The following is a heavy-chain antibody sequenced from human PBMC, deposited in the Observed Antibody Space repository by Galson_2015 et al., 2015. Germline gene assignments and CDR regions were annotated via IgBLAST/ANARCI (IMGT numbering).Heavy chain of an antibody. CDR3: ARGAEWFGEQPFDY. V-gene: IGHV6-1*01. Sequence: CAISGDSVSSNSAAWNWIRQSPSRGLEWLGRTYYRSKWYNDYAVSVKSRITINPDTSKNQFSLQLNSVTPEDTAVYYCARGAEWFGEQPFDYWGQGTLVTVSS. D-gene: IGHD3-10*01. CDR1: GDSVSSNSAA. CDR2: TYYRSKWYN. J-gene: IGHJ4*02.